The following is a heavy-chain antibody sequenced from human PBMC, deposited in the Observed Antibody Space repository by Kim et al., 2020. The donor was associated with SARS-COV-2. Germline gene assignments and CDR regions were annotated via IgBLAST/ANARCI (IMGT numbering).Heavy chain of an antibody. V-gene: IGHV3-48*03. CDR2: ISSSSSTI. Sequence: GGSLRLSCAASGFSFSTYEMNWVRQAPGKGLEWVSYISSSSSTIYYADSMKGRFIISRDNAKNSLYLQMNSLRAEDTAVYYCARDPQDYWGQGTLVTVSS. J-gene: IGHJ4*02. CDR1: GFSFSTYE. CDR3: ARDPQDY.